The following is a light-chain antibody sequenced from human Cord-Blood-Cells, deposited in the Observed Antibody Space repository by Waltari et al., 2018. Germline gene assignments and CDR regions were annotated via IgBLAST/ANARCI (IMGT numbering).Light chain of an antibody. J-gene: IGKJ1*01. CDR1: QSISSY. CDR3: QQSYSTPPWT. Sequence: QMTQSPSSLSASVGDRVTITCRASQSISSYLNWYQQKPGKAPKLLIYAASSLQSGVPSRFSGSGSGTDFTLTISSLQPEDFATYYCQQSYSTPPWTFGQGTKVEIK. CDR2: AAS. V-gene: IGKV1-39*01.